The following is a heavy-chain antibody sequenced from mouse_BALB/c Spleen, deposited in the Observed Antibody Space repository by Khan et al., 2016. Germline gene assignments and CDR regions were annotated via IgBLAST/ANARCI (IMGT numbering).Heavy chain of an antibody. V-gene: IGHV1-12*01. CDR1: GYKFTSYN. D-gene: IGHD2-4*01. CDR2: IYTGNGDT. CDR3: ARRRMYYEDYAMEY. J-gene: IGHJ4*01. Sequence: QVQLKQSGADLVKPGASVKMSCKASGYKFTSYNMHWVKQTPGQGLEWIGTIYTGNGDTSYNQKFKGRATLTADTSSTTAYMQHSSLTTKDSAVYYCARRRMYYEDYAMEYWGQGTSVTVSS.